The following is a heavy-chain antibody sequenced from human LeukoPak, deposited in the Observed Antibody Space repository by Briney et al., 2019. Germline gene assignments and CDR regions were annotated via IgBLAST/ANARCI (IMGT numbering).Heavy chain of an antibody. CDR3: ARRYYDFWSGYSSFDY. D-gene: IGHD3-3*01. V-gene: IGHV4-59*12. J-gene: IGHJ4*02. Sequence: PSETLSLTCTVSGGSISSYYWSWIRQPPGKGLEWIGYIYYSGSTNYNPSLKSRVTISVDTSKNQFSLKLSSVTAADTAVYYCARRYYDFWSGYSSFDYWGQGTLVTVSS. CDR1: GGSISSYY. CDR2: IYYSGST.